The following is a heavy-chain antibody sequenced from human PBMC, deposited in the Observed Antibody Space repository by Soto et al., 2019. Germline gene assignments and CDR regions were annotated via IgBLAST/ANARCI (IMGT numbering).Heavy chain of an antibody. D-gene: IGHD3-3*01. V-gene: IGHV4-39*01. Sequence: SDTWSVADGSSGSSSYYWVRNHKPPGKGLEWIGSIYYSGSTYYNPSLKSRVTISVDTSKNQFSLKLSSVTAADTAVYYCAIYITIIGVVIRPANWFGPSGQRTLVTVPS. J-gene: IGHJ5*02. CDR2: IYYSGST. CDR3: AIYITIIGVVIRPANWFGP. CDR1: DGSSGSSSYY.